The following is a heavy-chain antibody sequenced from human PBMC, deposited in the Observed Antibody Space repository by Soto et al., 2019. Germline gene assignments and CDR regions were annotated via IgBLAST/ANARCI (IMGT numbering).Heavy chain of an antibody. CDR2: IYHSGST. Sequence: PSETLSLTCAVSGGSISSGGYSWSWIRQPPGKGLEWIGYIYHSGSTYYNPSLKSRVTISVDTSKNQFSLKLSSVTAADTAVYYWARDLSGWYWAYWAQGTLVTVSS. CDR3: ARDLSGWYWAY. CDR1: GGSISSGGYS. D-gene: IGHD6-19*01. J-gene: IGHJ4*02. V-gene: IGHV4-30-2*01.